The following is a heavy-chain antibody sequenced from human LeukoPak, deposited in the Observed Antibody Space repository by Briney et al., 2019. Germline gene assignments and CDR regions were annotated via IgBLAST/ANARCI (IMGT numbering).Heavy chain of an antibody. Sequence: GTSVTVSCTASGFTFTISAMQWVRQARGQRLEWIGWIVVGSGNTNYAQKFQERVTITRDMSTSTAYMELSSLRSDDTAVYYCAALPYYYGSGSYYVDYWGQGTLVTVSS. CDR1: GFTFTISA. CDR3: AALPYYYGSGSYYVDY. V-gene: IGHV1-58*02. J-gene: IGHJ4*02. D-gene: IGHD3-10*01. CDR2: IVVGSGNT.